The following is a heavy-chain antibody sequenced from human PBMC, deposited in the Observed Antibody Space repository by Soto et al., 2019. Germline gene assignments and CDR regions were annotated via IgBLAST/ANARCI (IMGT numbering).Heavy chain of an antibody. D-gene: IGHD3-22*01. Sequence: QVQLVQSGAEVKRPGSSVKVSCKASGDSFSRSTFSWVRQAPGQGLEWMGRFIPMLGIANYAQTFQGRVTITADKSTSTAYMDLSSLRSEDTAVYYCASLYYATSGNFDYWGKGTLVTVSS. CDR1: GDSFSRST. J-gene: IGHJ4*02. CDR3: ASLYYATSGNFDY. V-gene: IGHV1-69*02. CDR2: FIPMLGIA.